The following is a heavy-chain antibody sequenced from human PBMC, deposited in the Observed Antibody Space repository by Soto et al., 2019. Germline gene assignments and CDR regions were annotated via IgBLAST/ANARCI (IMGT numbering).Heavy chain of an antibody. Sequence: QVQLQESGPGLVEPSQTLSLTCTVSGDSISNGYYTWSWIRQPPGKDLEWIGHIYNSVNTYSNPSLKSRVTISADPSKNQFSLKLSSVTAADTAVYYCARGPSGDKVDYWGQGTLVTVSS. V-gene: IGHV4-30-4*01. CDR2: IYNSVNT. J-gene: IGHJ4*02. D-gene: IGHD3-10*01. CDR1: GDSISNGYYT. CDR3: ARGPSGDKVDY.